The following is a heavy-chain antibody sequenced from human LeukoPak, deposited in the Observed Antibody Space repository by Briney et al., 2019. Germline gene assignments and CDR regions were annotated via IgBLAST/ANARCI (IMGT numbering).Heavy chain of an antibody. Sequence: PGGSLRLSCTASGFTFGDYAMSWFRQAPGKGLEYVSAISSNGGSTYYANSVKGRFTISRDNSKNTLYLQMGSLRAEDMAVYYCARENRGPLRGAFDIWGQGTMVTVSS. D-gene: IGHD1-14*01. CDR1: GFTFGDYA. CDR3: ARENRGPLRGAFDI. CDR2: ISSNGGST. V-gene: IGHV3-64*01. J-gene: IGHJ3*02.